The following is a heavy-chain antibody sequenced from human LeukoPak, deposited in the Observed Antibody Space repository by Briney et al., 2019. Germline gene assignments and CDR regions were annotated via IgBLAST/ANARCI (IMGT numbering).Heavy chain of an antibody. CDR2: INYSGST. V-gene: IGHV4-39*01. Sequence: PSETLSLTCTVSGASISNDAYHWGWIPQPPGKGLEWIGSINYSGSTHYNPSLKSRVTISAHKYKNQSSLKQSSVTAADTAVYNCPRLWSTDCSGGTCPHQPNYWGEGTLVTVS. D-gene: IGHD2-15*01. CDR1: GASISNDAYH. J-gene: IGHJ4*02. CDR3: PRLWSTDCSGGTCPHQPNY.